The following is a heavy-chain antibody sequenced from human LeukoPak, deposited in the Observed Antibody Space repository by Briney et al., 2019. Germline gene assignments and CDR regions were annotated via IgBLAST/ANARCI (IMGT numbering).Heavy chain of an antibody. CDR1: GGSISSYY. CDR2: IYYSGST. Sequence: SETLSLTCTVSGGSISSYYWSWIRQPPGKGLEWIGYIYYSGSTNYNPSLKSRVTISVDTSKNQFSLKLSSVTAADTAVYYCARATGYYYDSSGYYEWGQGTLVTVSS. J-gene: IGHJ4*02. V-gene: IGHV4-59*12. D-gene: IGHD3-22*01. CDR3: ARATGYYYDSSGYYE.